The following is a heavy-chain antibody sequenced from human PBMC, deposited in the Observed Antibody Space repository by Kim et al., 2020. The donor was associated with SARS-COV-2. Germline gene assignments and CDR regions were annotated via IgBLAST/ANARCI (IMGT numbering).Heavy chain of an antibody. CDR2: T. J-gene: IGHJ6*02. CDR3: TRRQPYYGMDV. Sequence: TDYAASVKGRFTISRDDSNTIAYLQMNSLKTEDTAVYYCTRRQPYYGMDVWGQGTTVTVSS. D-gene: IGHD5-18*01. V-gene: IGHV3-49*02.